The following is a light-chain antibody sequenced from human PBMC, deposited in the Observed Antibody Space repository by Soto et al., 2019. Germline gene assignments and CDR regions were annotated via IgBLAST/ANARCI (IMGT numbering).Light chain of an antibody. V-gene: IGKV3-20*01. CDR2: GAS. CDR3: QQYGDWPPET. CDR1: QSVSNNY. Sequence: EIVLTQSPGTLSLSPGERATLSCRASQSVSNNYLAWYQQKPGQAPRLLIYGASNRATGIPDRFSGSGSGTEFTLSISSLQSEDVAVYYCQQYGDWPPETFGQGTKLEI. J-gene: IGKJ2*01.